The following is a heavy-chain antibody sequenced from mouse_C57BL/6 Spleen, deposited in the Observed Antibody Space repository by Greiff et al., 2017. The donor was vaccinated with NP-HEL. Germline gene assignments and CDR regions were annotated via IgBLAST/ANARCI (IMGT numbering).Heavy chain of an antibody. J-gene: IGHJ2*01. V-gene: IGHV1-64*01. CDR1: GYTFTSYW. CDR2: IHPNSGST. D-gene: IGHD1-1*01. Sequence: QVQLQQPGAELVKPGASVKLSCKASGYTFTSYWMHWVKQRPGQGLEWIGMIHPNSGSTNYNEKFKSKATLTVDKSSSTAYMQLSSLTSEDSAVYYCARYYGSREGYYFDYWGQGTTLTVSS. CDR3: ARYYGSREGYYFDY.